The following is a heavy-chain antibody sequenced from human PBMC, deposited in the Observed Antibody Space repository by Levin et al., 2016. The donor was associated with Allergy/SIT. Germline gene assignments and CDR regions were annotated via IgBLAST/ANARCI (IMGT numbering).Heavy chain of an antibody. CDR1: GDTFTSHG. Sequence: ASVKVSCKASGDTFTSHGISWVRQAPGQGLEWMGWISAHNGNTNYAQKLQGRVTMTTDTSTSTAYMELRSLRSDDTAVYYCARVHYDILTGYYMGYYFDYWGQGTLVTVSS. D-gene: IGHD3-9*01. J-gene: IGHJ4*02. CDR2: ISAHNGNT. CDR3: ARVHYDILTGYYMGYYFDY. V-gene: IGHV1-18*01.